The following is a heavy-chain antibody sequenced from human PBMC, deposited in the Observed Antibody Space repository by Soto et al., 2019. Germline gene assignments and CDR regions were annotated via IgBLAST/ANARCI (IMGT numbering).Heavy chain of an antibody. D-gene: IGHD5-18*01. CDR2: INLNSGDT. J-gene: IGHJ6*02. CDR1: GYSFTGYF. V-gene: IGHV1-2*02. CDR3: ARGGDTAMVYHGMDV. Sequence: QAQLVQSGADVKKPGASVRVSGKASGYSFTGYFTQWVRQAPGQGLEWMGWINLNSGDTNYAQKFQGRVTKARDTSISTAYMELSRLRSDDTAVYYCARGGDTAMVYHGMDVWGQGTTVTVSS.